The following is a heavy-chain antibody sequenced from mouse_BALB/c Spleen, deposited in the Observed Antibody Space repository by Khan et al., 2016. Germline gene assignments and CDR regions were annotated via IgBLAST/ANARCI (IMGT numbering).Heavy chain of an antibody. D-gene: IGHD1-1*01. V-gene: IGHV1-7*01. CDR2: INPSTGYT. CDR1: GYTFTSYW. J-gene: IGHJ4*01. Sequence: QVQLKQSGAELAKPGASVKMSCRASGYTFTSYWMHWVKQRPGQGLEWIGYINPSTGYTDYNQKFKDKATLTADKSSHTAYMQLSSLTSEDSAVYYCARVTTVVSRARDYWGQGTSVTVAA. CDR3: ARVTTVVSRARDY.